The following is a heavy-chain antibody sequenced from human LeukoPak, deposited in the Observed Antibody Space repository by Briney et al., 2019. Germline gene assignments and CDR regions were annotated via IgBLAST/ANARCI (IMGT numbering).Heavy chain of an antibody. CDR2: ISVYNGDT. V-gene: IGHV1-18*01. CDR3: ARDLPAGMAARPPYQLDY. CDR1: DHTFTTYG. Sequence: EASVKVPCKASDHTFTTYGITWVRQVPGQGLEWMGWISVYNGDTKYAQKFQGRVTLTTETSTSTVYMELRSLKSDDTAVYYCARDLPAGMAARPPYQLDYWGQGTRVTVSS. J-gene: IGHJ4*02. D-gene: IGHD6-6*01.